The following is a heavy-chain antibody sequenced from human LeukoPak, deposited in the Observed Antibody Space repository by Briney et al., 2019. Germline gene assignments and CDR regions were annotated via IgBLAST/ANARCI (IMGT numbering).Heavy chain of an antibody. CDR2: IYPGDSDT. CDR1: GYSFTSYL. Sequence: GESLQISCKGSGYSFTSYLIGWVRQMPGKGLEWMGIIYPGDSDTKYSPSFQGQVTISADKSITTTYLQWSSLKASDTAIYYCARRSSIAIRLFDFWGQGTLVTVSS. CDR3: ARRSSIAIRLFDF. J-gene: IGHJ4*02. D-gene: IGHD6-6*01. V-gene: IGHV5-51*01.